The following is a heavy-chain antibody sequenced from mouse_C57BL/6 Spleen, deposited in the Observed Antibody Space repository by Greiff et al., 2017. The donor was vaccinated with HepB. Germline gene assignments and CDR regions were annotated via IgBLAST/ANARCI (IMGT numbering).Heavy chain of an antibody. CDR2: IDPEDGDT. D-gene: IGHD2-1*01. Sequence: VHVKQSGAELVRPGASVKLSCTASGFNIKDYYMHWVKQRPEQGLEWIGRIDPEDGDTEYAPKFQGKATMTADTSSNTAYLQLSSLTSEDTAVYYCTTYGNYPAWFAYWGQGTLVTVSA. CDR1: GFNIKDYY. V-gene: IGHV14-1*01. J-gene: IGHJ3*01. CDR3: TTYGNYPAWFAY.